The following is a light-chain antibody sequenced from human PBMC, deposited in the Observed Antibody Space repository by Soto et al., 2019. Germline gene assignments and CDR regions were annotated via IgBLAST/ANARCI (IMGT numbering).Light chain of an antibody. Sequence: QSVLTQPPSVSAAPGQKVTISCSGGSSNIWGNSVSWYQQLPGTAPKLLIYDDNKRPSGIPDRFSGSKSGTSATLGITGFQTGDEADYYCGSWDSSLSAYVFGTGTKVSVL. CDR1: SSNIWGNS. CDR3: GSWDSSLSAYV. V-gene: IGLV1-51*01. J-gene: IGLJ1*01. CDR2: DDN.